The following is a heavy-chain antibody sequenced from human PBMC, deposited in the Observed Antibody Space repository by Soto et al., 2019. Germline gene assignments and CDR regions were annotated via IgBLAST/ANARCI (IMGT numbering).Heavy chain of an antibody. CDR3: ATRHTHCSSTSCYVFFGWFDP. Sequence: ASVKVSCKVSGYTLTELSMHWVRQAPGKGLEWMGGFDPEDGKTIYAQKFQGRVTMTEDTSTDTAYMELSSLRSEDTAVYYCATRHTHCSSTSCYVFFGWFDPWGQGTLVTVSS. CDR1: GYTLTELS. V-gene: IGHV1-24*01. CDR2: FDPEDGKT. D-gene: IGHD2-2*01. J-gene: IGHJ5*02.